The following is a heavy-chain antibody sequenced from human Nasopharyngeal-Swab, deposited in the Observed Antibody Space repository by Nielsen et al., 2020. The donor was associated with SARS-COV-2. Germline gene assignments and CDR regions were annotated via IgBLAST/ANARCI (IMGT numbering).Heavy chain of an antibody. J-gene: IGHJ4*02. CDR1: GRSISSGGYY. CDR2: IYYSGST. CDR3: ARDGGVAGTVDY. Sequence: SETLSLTCTVSGRSISSGGYYWSWIRQHPGKGLEWIGYIYYSGSTYYNPSLKSRVTIPVDTSKNQSSLKLSSVTAADTAVYYCARDGGVAGTVDYWGQGTLVTVSS. V-gene: IGHV4-31*03. D-gene: IGHD6-19*01.